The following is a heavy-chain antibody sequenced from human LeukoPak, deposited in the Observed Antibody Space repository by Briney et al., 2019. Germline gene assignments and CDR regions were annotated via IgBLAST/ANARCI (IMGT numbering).Heavy chain of an antibody. V-gene: IGHV3-30*02. CDR3: AKDTVKVTTIRRVPHYMDV. CDR1: GFTFISYG. J-gene: IGHJ6*03. Sequence: PGGSLRLSCAASGFTFISYGMHWVRQAPGKGLEWVTFIRYDGSNKYNADSVKGRFIISRDNSKNTLYLQMNSLRAEDTAVYYCAKDTVKVTTIRRVPHYMDVWGKGTTVTISS. D-gene: IGHD5-12*01. CDR2: IRYDGSNK.